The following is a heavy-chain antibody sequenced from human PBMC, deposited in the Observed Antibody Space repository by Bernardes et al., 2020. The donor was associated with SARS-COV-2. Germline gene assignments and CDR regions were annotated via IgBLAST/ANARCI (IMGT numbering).Heavy chain of an antibody. CDR1: GGSISSGTYY. CDR2: IFYSGRN. V-gene: IGHV4-39*01. CDR3: AGHHLYGVDV. Sequence: SETLSLTCAVSGGSISSGTYYWGWIRQTPGKGLEWIGGIFYSGRNYYNPSLKSRVTMSRDTSKNHFSLNLSSVTAADTALYFCAGHHLYGVDVWGQGTTVTVSS. J-gene: IGHJ6*02.